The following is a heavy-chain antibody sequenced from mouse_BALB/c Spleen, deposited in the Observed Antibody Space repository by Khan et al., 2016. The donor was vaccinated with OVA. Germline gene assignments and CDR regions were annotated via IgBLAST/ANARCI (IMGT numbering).Heavy chain of an antibody. D-gene: IGHD1-1*01. Sequence: DLVKPGASVKLSCKASGNTFTSYWINWIKQRPGQGLEWIGRIAPGSGSDYYNDMFKGKATLTIDTSSSTAYIQVRSLSSEDSAVYFCARSNYYGSGLYAMDYWGQGTSVTVSS. J-gene: IGHJ4*01. CDR3: ARSNYYGSGLYAMDY. V-gene: IGHV1S41*01. CDR2: IAPGSGSD. CDR1: GNTFTSYW.